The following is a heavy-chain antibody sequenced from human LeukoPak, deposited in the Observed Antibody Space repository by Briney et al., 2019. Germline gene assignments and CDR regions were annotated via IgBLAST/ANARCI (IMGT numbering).Heavy chain of an antibody. J-gene: IGHJ4*02. Sequence: GGSLRLSCAASGFTSSSYWMDWVRQAPGKGLEWVANINQDGSAQHYVDSVKGRFTFSRDNAMNSLFLQMNNLRAEDTAVYYCARDVHGGAFDYWGQETLVTVSS. CDR1: GFTSSSYW. D-gene: IGHD4-23*01. CDR3: ARDVHGGAFDY. V-gene: IGHV3-7*01. CDR2: INQDGSAQ.